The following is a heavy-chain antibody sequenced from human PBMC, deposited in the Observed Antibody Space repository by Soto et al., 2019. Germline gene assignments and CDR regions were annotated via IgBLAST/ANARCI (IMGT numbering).Heavy chain of an antibody. V-gene: IGHV3-23*01. CDR1: GFAFSSHP. D-gene: IGHD6-6*01. Sequence: PGGYLRLSCAASGFAFSSHPMSWVRQAPERGLEWVSGISDSGGLTYNADSVKGRFTISRDNSKNTLYLQMNSLRAEDTALYYCARRAFGSSRSFDIWGQGTMVTVSS. J-gene: IGHJ3*02. CDR2: ISDSGGLT. CDR3: ARRAFGSSRSFDI.